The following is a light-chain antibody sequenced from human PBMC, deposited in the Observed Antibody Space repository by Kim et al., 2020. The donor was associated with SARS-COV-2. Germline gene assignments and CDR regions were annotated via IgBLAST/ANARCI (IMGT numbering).Light chain of an antibody. Sequence: SYELTQPPSVSVSPGQTASISCSGDKLGEKYACWFQQKPGQSPVLVIYQDGKRPSGIPERFSGSNSGNTATLTISGTQAMDEADYYCQAWDSTTPLFGGGTQLTVL. J-gene: IGLJ2*01. CDR2: QDG. CDR1: KLGEKY. V-gene: IGLV3-1*01. CDR3: QAWDSTTPL.